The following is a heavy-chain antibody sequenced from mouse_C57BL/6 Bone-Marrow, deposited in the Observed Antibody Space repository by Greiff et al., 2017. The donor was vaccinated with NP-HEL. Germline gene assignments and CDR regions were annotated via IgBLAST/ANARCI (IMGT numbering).Heavy chain of an antibody. D-gene: IGHD1-1*01. CDR1: GFTFSSYA. V-gene: IGHV5-4*03. J-gene: IGHJ2*01. CDR2: ISDGGSYT. CDR3: ARPHLYGPFDY. Sequence: DVMLVESGGGLVKPGGSLKLSCAASGFTFSSYAMSWVCQTPEKRLEWVATISDGGSYTYYPDNVKGRFTISRDNAKNNLYLQMNHLKSEDTAMYYCARPHLYGPFDYWGQGTTLTVSS.